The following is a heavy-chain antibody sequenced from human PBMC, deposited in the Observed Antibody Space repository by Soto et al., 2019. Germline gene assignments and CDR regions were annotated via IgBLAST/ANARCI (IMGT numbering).Heavy chain of an antibody. CDR1: GGTFSSYT. CDR3: ARSRDGVGIYIGYDYHYYYLDV. J-gene: IGHJ6*03. Sequence: SVKVSCKASGGTFSSYTISWVRQAPGQGLEWMGRIIPILGIANYAQKFQGRVTITADKSTSTAYMELSSLRSEDTAVYYCARSRDGVGIYIGYDYHYYYLDVWGKGTTVTVSS. D-gene: IGHD5-12*01. V-gene: IGHV1-69*02. CDR2: IIPILGIA.